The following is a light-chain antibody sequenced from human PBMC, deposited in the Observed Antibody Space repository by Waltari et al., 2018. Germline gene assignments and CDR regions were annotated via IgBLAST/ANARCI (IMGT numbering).Light chain of an antibody. V-gene: IGLV3-1*01. J-gene: IGLJ1*01. CDR3: QAWDSSSYV. Sequence: SYELTQPPSVSVSPGQTASITCSGEKLGDKYACWYQQKPGQAPVLVIYQDRKRPSGIPERFSGSNSGNTATLTISWTQAMDEADYYCQAWDSSSYVFGTGTKVTVL. CDR1: KLGDKY. CDR2: QDR.